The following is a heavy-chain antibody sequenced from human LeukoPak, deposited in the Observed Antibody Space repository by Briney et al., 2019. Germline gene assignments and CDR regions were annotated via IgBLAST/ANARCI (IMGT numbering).Heavy chain of an antibody. CDR1: GYTFTSYD. D-gene: IGHD3-16*02. CDR3: ARGRGVRDAFDI. CDR2: MNPNSGNT. J-gene: IGHJ3*02. V-gene: IGHV1-8*03. Sequence: GASVKVSCKASGYTFTSYDINWVRQATGQGLEWMGWMNPNSGNTGYALKFQGRVTITRNTSISTAYMELSSLRSEDTAVYYCARGRGVRDAFDIWGQGTMVTVSS.